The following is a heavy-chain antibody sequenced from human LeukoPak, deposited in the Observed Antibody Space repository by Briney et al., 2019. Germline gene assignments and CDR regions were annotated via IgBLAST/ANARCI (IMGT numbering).Heavy chain of an antibody. CDR3: ARAPLVPGEYSSSSGDWFDP. J-gene: IGHJ5*02. D-gene: IGHD6-6*01. Sequence: GGSLRLSCAASGFTFSDYYMSWIRQAPGKGLEWVSYISSSGSTIYYADSVKGRFTISRDNAKNSLYLQMNSLRAEDTAVYYCARAPLVPGEYSSSSGDWFDPWGQGTLVTVSS. V-gene: IGHV3-11*01. CDR2: ISSSGSTI. CDR1: GFTFSDYY.